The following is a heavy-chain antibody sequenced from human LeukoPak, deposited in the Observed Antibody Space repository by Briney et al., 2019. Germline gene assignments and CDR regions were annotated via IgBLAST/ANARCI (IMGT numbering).Heavy chain of an antibody. CDR1: GGTFSSYA. J-gene: IGHJ2*01. V-gene: IGHV1-69*06. Sequence: GASVKVSCKASGGTFSSYAISWVRQAPGQGLEWMGGIIPIFGTSNYAQKFQGRVTITADKSTSTAYMELSSLRSEDTAVYYCARGGELANGVPQDRAHEYFDLWGRGTLVTVSS. CDR2: IIPIFGTS. CDR3: ARGGELANGVPQDRAHEYFDL. D-gene: IGHD2-8*01.